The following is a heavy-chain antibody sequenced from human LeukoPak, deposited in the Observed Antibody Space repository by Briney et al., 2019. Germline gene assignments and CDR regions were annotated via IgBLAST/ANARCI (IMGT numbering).Heavy chain of an antibody. V-gene: IGHV4-34*01. CDR3: ARGYYPPRWYFDL. CDR1: GGSFSSYS. D-gene: IGHD3-10*01. CDR2: IIEKGNA. J-gene: IGHJ2*01. Sequence: SETLSLTCALYGGSFSSYSWSWTWIRQTPEKGLEWIGEIIEKGNANYNPSLKSRVTIDLDTSQNQFSLKLTSMTAADTAMYYCARGYYPPRWYFDLWGRGTLVTVS.